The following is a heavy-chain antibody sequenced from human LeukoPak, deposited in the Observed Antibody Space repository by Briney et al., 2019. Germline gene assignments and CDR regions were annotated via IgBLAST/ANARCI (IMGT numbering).Heavy chain of an antibody. CDR3: AREGQTPPGPADY. V-gene: IGHV1-3*01. Sequence: GASVKVSCKASGGTFSSYAISWVRQAPGQRLEWMGWINAGNGNTKYSQKFQGRVTITRDTSASTAYMELSSLRSEDTAVYYCAREGQTPPGPADYWGQGTLVTVSS. J-gene: IGHJ4*02. CDR1: GGTFSSYA. D-gene: IGHD2-2*01. CDR2: INAGNGNT.